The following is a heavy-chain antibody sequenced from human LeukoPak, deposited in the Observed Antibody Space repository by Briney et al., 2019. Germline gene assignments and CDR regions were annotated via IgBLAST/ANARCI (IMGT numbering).Heavy chain of an antibody. CDR1: GGSFSGYY. Sequence: PSETLSLTCAVYGGSFSGYYWSWIRQPPGKGLEWIGEINHSGSTNYNPSLKSRVTISVDTSKNQFSLKLSSVTAADTAVYYCALNRGRHAFDIWGQGTMVTVSS. V-gene: IGHV4-34*01. CDR3: ALNRGRHAFDI. D-gene: IGHD3-10*01. CDR2: INHSGST. J-gene: IGHJ3*02.